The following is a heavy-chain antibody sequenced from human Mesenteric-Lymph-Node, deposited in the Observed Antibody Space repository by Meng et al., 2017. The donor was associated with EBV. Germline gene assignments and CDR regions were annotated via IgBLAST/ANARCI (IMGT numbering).Heavy chain of an antibody. D-gene: IGHD3/OR15-3a*01. CDR1: GCTFSNYW. J-gene: IGHJ4*02. V-gene: IGHV3-74*01. Sequence: VQLVETGGGLVQPGGSLRLSCAASGCTFSNYWMHWVRQTPGKGLVWVSRINSDGSSTNYADSVKGRFTISRDNAKNTLYLQMNSLRAEDRAVYYCARGVGTGLTDSWGQGTLVTVSS. CDR2: INSDGSST. CDR3: ARGVGTGLTDS.